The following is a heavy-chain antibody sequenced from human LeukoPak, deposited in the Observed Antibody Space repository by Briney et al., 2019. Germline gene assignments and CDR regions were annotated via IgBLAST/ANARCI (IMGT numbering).Heavy chain of an antibody. J-gene: IGHJ3*02. D-gene: IGHD3-10*01. CDR1: GGSITSHY. Sequence: SETLSLTCTVSGGSITSHYWSWVRQPPGKGLEWIGYIFYSGSTYYNPSLKSRVTISVDTSKNQFSLKLSSVTAADTAVYYCARGDITMVRGTTHAFDIWGQGTMVTVSS. V-gene: IGHV4-59*11. CDR3: ARGDITMVRGTTHAFDI. CDR2: IFYSGST.